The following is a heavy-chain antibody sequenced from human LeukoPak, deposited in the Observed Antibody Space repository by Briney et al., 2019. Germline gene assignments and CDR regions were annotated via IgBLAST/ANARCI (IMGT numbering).Heavy chain of an antibody. D-gene: IGHD2-15*01. J-gene: IGHJ4*02. V-gene: IGHV4-34*01. CDR2: INHSGST. CDR1: GGSFSGYY. Sequence: SETLSLTCAVYGGSFSGYYWSWIRQPPGKGLEWIGEINHSGSTNYNPSLKSRVTISVDTSKNQFSLKLSSVTAADTAVYYCARHYCRGGTCYPSYYSDYWGQGALVTVSS. CDR3: ARHYCRGGTCYPSYYSDY.